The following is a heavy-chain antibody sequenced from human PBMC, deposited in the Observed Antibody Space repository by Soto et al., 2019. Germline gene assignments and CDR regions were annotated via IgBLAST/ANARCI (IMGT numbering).Heavy chain of an antibody. V-gene: IGHV3-49*03. J-gene: IGHJ6*02. D-gene: IGHD1-26*01. CDR1: GFTFGDYA. CDR3: NRGGRGSYYYYYYGMDV. CDR2: IRSKAYGGTT. Sequence: GGSLRLSCTASGFTFGDYAMSWFRQAPGKGLEWVGFIRSKAYGGTTEYAAAVKGRFTISREDSKSIAHLQMNSLKTEDTDVYYCNRGGRGSYYYYYYGMDVWGQGTTVTVSS.